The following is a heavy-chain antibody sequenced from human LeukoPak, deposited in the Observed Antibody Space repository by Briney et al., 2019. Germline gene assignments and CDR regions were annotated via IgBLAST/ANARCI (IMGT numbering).Heavy chain of an antibody. Sequence: GGSLRLSCAASRYIFRNYAMSWVRQAPGRGLEWLSIISGTADSKYYADSVKGRFTISRDNPRSTLYLEMNILRAEDTAVYYCAKADATIGGAFDTWGQGTMVIVSS. CDR1: RYIFRNYA. J-gene: IGHJ3*02. CDR3: AKADATIGGAFDT. CDR2: ISGTADSK. V-gene: IGHV3-23*01. D-gene: IGHD3-16*01.